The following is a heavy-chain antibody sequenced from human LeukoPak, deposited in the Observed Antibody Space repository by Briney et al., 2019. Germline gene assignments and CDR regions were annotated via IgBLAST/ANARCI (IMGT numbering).Heavy chain of an antibody. J-gene: IGHJ3*02. V-gene: IGHV3-48*03. CDR1: GSSFSGFE. D-gene: IGHD2-2*01. Sequence: GGSLRLSCAASGSSFSGFEMNWIRQAPGKGLEWVSYISIGGSTIYYADSVKGRFTISRDNAKNSLYLQLNSLRAGDTAVYYCARGGSSPYKYNAFDIWGQGTMVTVSS. CDR2: ISIGGSTI. CDR3: ARGGSSPYKYNAFDI.